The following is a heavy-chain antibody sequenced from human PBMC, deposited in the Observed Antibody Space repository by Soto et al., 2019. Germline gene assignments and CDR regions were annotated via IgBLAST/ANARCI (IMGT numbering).Heavy chain of an antibody. CDR3: ARGPPAGFHTWSYYGMDV. V-gene: IGHV4-34*01. CDR1: GASFSGYY. Sequence: SETLSLTCAVYGASFSGYYWSWIRQPPGKGLEWIGEINHSGSTNYNPSLKSRVTISVDTSKNQFSLKLSSVTAADTAVYYCARGPPAGFHTWSYYGMDVWGQGTTVTVS. J-gene: IGHJ6*02. D-gene: IGHD3-3*01. CDR2: INHSGST.